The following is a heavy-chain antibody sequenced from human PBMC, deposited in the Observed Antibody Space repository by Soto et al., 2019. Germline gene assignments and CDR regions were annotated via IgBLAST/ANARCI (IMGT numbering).Heavy chain of an antibody. CDR1: GFPFSSYA. CDR2: ISGSGGST. J-gene: IGHJ6*02. CDR3: AKPLRSSDDYGDYVSYGMDV. V-gene: IGHV3-23*01. Sequence: GGSLRLSCASSGFPFSSYAMIWVRQAPGKGLEWVSAISGSGGSTYYADSVKGRFTISRDNSKNTLYLQMNSLRAEDTAVYYCAKPLRSSDDYGDYVSYGMDVWGQGTTVTVSS. D-gene: IGHD4-17*01.